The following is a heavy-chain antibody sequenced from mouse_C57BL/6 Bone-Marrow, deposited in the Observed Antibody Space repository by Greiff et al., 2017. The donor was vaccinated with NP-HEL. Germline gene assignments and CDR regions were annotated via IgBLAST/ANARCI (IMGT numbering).Heavy chain of an antibody. CDR3: ARSRLLRDYAMDY. V-gene: IGHV1-63*01. J-gene: IGHJ4*01. D-gene: IGHD1-1*01. CDR2: IYPGGGYT. CDR1: GYTFTNYW. Sequence: QVQLQQSGAELVRPGTSVKMSCKASGYTFTNYWIGWAKQRPGHGLEWIGDIYPGGGYTNYNEKFKGKATLTADKSSSTAYMQFSSLTSEDSAIYYCARSRLLRDYAMDYWGQGTSVTVSS.